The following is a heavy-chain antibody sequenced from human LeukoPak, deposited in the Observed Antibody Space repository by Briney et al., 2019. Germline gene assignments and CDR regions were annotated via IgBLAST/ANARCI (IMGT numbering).Heavy chain of an antibody. J-gene: IGHJ3*02. CDR2: ISAYNGNT. CDR3: ARTSNVELLFGAFDI. CDR1: GYTFTSYG. V-gene: IGHV1-18*01. D-gene: IGHD2-21*02. Sequence: ASVKVSCKASGYTFTSYGISWVRQAPGQGLEWMGWISAYNGNTNYAQKLQGRVTMTTDTSTSTAYMELRSLRSDDTAVYYCARTSNVELLFGAFDIWGQGTMVTVSS.